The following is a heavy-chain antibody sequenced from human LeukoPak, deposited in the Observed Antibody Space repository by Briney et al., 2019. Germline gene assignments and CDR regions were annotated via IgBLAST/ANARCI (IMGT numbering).Heavy chain of an antibody. CDR2: ISGSGVI. Sequence: SETLSLTCAVSGGPITTYYLSWIRQSAGMGLEWIGRISGSGVITYNPSLKSRVILSLDTSNNHFSLKLISVTAADTAVYYCARDSGTTGEVKFDPWGQGMLVTVSS. CDR1: GGPITTYY. CDR3: ARDSGTTGEVKFDP. J-gene: IGHJ5*02. D-gene: IGHD3-10*01. V-gene: IGHV4-4*07.